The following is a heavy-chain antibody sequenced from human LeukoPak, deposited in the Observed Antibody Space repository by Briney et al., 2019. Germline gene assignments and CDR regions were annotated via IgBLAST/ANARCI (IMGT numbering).Heavy chain of an antibody. CDR2: IKEDGSEK. CDR3: ARILWGSSASNWFDP. V-gene: IGHV3-7*01. Sequence: PGGPLRLSCAASGFTFSSYWMTWVRQAPGKGLEWVASIKEDGSEKYFVDSVKGRFTISRDNAKNSVYLQMNSLRAEDTAVYCCARILWGSSASNWFDPWGQGTLVTVSS. J-gene: IGHJ5*02. CDR1: GFTFSSYW. D-gene: IGHD6-25*01.